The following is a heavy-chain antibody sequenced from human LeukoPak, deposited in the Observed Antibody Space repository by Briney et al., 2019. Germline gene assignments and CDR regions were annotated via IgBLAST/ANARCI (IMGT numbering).Heavy chain of an antibody. D-gene: IGHD3-9*01. CDR1: GYTFTGYY. Sequence: ASVKVSCKASGYTFTGYYMHWVRQAPGQGLEWMGWINPNSGGTNYAQKFQGRVTMTRDTSISTAYMELSRLRFDDTAVYYCARDGEDYDILTGYRYYYGMDVWGQGTTVTVSS. V-gene: IGHV1-2*02. CDR2: INPNSGGT. J-gene: IGHJ6*02. CDR3: ARDGEDYDILTGYRYYYGMDV.